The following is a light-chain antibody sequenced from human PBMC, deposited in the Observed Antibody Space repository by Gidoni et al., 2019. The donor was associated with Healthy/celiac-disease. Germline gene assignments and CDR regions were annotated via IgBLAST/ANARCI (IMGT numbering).Light chain of an antibody. V-gene: IGKV1-39*01. CDR3: QQSYSTPRT. J-gene: IGKJ1*01. CDR1: QSISSY. CDR2: AAS. Sequence: DIQMTQSPSSLSASVGDRVTITCRASQSISSYLNWYQQTPGKAPKLLNYAASSLQSGVPSRFSGSGSGTDFTLTISSLQPEDFATYYCQQSYSTPRTFGQGTKVEIK.